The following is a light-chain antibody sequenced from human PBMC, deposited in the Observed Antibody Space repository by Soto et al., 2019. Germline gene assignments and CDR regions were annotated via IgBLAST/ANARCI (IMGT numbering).Light chain of an antibody. V-gene: IGKV4-1*01. Sequence: DIVMTQSPDSLAVSLGERATINCKSSQSVLYSSNNKNYLAWYQQKPGQPPKLIMYWASTRESGVPERFSGSGSGTDFTLTISSLQAEDVAVYYCQQYYSTPLTFGGGTKVAIK. J-gene: IGKJ4*01. CDR3: QQYYSTPLT. CDR2: WAS. CDR1: QSVLYSSNNKNY.